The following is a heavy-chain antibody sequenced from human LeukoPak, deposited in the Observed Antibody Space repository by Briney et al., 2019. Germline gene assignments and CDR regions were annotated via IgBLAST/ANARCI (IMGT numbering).Heavy chain of an antibody. CDR1: GFTFSKAW. J-gene: IGHJ3*02. CDR3: TGFETSGPDAFDI. D-gene: IGHD5-12*01. V-gene: IGHV3-15*01. Sequence: GGSLRFSCAASGFTFSKAWMSWVRQAPGKGLEWVGRIKTKTDGVTTDYAAPVKGRFTISRDDSKNTLYLQMNSLKTEDTAVYFCTGFETSGPDAFDIWGRGTMVTVSS. CDR2: IKTKTDGVTT.